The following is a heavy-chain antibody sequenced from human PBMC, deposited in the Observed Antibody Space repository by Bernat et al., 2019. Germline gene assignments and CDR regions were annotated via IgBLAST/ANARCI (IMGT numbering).Heavy chain of an antibody. CDR1: GFTFSSYA. Sequence: EVQLSESGGGLVQPGGSLRLSCAASGFTFSSYAMSWARQAPGKGLEWVAGITESGGNTYYADSVKGRFTISRDNSKNTLYLQRNSLRAEDTAVYYCAKRYSTSWYVEQWGQGTLVTVSS. CDR2: ITESGGNT. V-gene: IGHV3-23*01. J-gene: IGHJ1*01. CDR3: AKRYSTSWYVEQ. D-gene: IGHD6-13*01.